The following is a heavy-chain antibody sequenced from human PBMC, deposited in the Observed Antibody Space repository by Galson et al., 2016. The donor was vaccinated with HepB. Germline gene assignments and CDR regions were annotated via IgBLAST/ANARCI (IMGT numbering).Heavy chain of an antibody. V-gene: IGHV3-7*03. CDR2: IKGDGSDK. Sequence: SLRLSCAASGFTLSNAWMSWVRQAPGKGLEWVATIKGDGSDKYYVDSVKGRFTISRDNAHTSVSLQMNCLRAEDTGLYYCSKDLWDTVVVPSAPGLNWFDPWGQGTLVIVSS. J-gene: IGHJ5*02. CDR1: GFTLSNAW. CDR3: SKDLWDTVVVPSAPGLNWFDP. D-gene: IGHD2-2*01.